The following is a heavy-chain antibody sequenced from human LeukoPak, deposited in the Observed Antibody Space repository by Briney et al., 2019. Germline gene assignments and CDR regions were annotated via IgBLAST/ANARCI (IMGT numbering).Heavy chain of an antibody. Sequence: SSETLSLTCTVSGGSISSSSYYWGWIRQPPGKGLEWIGSIYYSGSTYYNPSLKSRVTISVDTSKNQFSLKLSSVTAADTAVYYCARGYRYGLEDFQFDPWGHGTLVTVSS. J-gene: IGHJ5*02. V-gene: IGHV4-39*07. D-gene: IGHD5-18*01. CDR3: ARGYRYGLEDFQFDP. CDR2: IYYSGST. CDR1: GGSISSSSYY.